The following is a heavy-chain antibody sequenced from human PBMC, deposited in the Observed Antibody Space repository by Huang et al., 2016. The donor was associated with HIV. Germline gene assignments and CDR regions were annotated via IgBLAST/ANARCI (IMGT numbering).Heavy chain of an antibody. V-gene: IGHV4-59*01. CDR2: IYYSESS. D-gene: IGHD3-9*01. CDR1: GGSISSYH. Sequence: QVQLQESGPGLVKPSETLSLTCSVSGGSISSYHWSWIRQPPGKGLEWIGHIYYSESSNYNPALKSRVTISVDTSKNQCSLKLTSVTAADTAVYYCASRILTGSGMDVWGQGTTVTVSS. J-gene: IGHJ6*02. CDR3: ASRILTGSGMDV.